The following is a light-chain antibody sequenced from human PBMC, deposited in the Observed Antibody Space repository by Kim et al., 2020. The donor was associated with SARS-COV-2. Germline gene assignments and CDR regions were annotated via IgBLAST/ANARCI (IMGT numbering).Light chain of an antibody. CDR2: AAS. Sequence: DIQMTQSPSSLSASVGDTVTITCRASQGISEFLAWYQQKPGKVPKLLIYAASALQSGVPSRFSGSGSGTDFTLTISSLQAEDAATYYCHKYNTAPFTFGQGTKLET. CDR3: HKYNTAPFT. J-gene: IGKJ2*01. CDR1: QGISEF. V-gene: IGKV1-27*01.